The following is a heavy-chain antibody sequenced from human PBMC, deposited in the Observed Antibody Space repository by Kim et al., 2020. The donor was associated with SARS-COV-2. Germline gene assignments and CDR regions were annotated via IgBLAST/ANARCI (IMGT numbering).Heavy chain of an antibody. Sequence: RTYNAGSVKGRFTIARDNSKNTLYLQMNSLRAEDTAVYYCARLEVGALGYWGQGTLVTVSS. D-gene: IGHD1-26*01. CDR3: ARLEVGALGY. CDR2: RT. V-gene: IGHV3-53*01. J-gene: IGHJ4*02.